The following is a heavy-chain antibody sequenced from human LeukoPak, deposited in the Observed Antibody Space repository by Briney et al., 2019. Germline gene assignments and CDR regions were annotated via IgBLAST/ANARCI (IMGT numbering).Heavy chain of an antibody. J-gene: IGHJ4*02. D-gene: IGHD3-10*01. V-gene: IGHV3-33*01. Sequence: PGRSLRLSCAASGFTFSSYGMHWVRQAPGTGLEWVAGIWFDGSDKYYVDSVKGRFTISRDNSKNTLYLQMDSLRAEDTAVYYCARAGFDGSGSYDYWGQGTLVTVSS. CDR3: ARAGFDGSGSYDY. CDR1: GFTFSSYG. CDR2: IWFDGSDK.